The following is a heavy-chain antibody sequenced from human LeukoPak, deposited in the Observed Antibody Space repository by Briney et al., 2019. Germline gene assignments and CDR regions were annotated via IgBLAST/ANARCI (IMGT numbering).Heavy chain of an antibody. Sequence: SETLSLTCAVSGASFSDTDWWTWVRQPPGKGLEWIGEVYHSGDTNYNPSLKSRVTISLDKSKNEFSLRLSSVTAADTAVYYCAMRRGLYCSSTTCYGGFDFDYWGQGTLVTVSS. CDR3: AMRRGLYCSSTTCYGGFDFDY. J-gene: IGHJ4*02. D-gene: IGHD2-2*01. CDR1: GASFSDTDW. CDR2: VYHSGDT. V-gene: IGHV4-4*02.